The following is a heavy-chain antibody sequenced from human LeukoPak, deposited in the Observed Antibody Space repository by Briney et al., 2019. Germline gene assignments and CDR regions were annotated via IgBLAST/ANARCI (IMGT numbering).Heavy chain of an antibody. V-gene: IGHV4-59*01. CDR2: IYKSGST. D-gene: IGHD2-15*01. Sequence: SETLSLTCTVSGGSISSNYRSWIRQPPGKGLEWIGYIYKSGSTNYNPSLTSRVTISIDTSKNQFSLKLNSVTAADTAVYYCARAGCTGGNCYSWFFDNWGQGMLVTVSS. CDR1: GGSISSNY. CDR3: ARAGCTGGNCYSWFFDN. J-gene: IGHJ3*02.